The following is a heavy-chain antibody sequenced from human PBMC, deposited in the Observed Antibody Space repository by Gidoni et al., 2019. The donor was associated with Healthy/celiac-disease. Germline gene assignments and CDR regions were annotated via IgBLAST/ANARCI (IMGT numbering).Heavy chain of an antibody. CDR3: AREKYSSSSYYGMDV. D-gene: IGHD6-6*01. Sequence: HVQLVQSGAAVKKPGSSVKVSCKASGGPVSRYAISWVRQAPGQGLEWMGGIIPIFGTANYAQKFQGRVTITADKSTSTAYMELSSLRSEDTAVYYCAREKYSSSSYYGMDVWGQGTTVTVSS. V-gene: IGHV1-69*06. J-gene: IGHJ6*02. CDR2: IIPIFGTA. CDR1: GGPVSRYA.